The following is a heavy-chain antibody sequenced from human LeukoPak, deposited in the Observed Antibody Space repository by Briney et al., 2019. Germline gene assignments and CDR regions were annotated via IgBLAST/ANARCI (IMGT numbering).Heavy chain of an antibody. J-gene: IGHJ4*02. CDR1: GGTFSSYA. CDR2: IIPIFGTA. V-gene: IGHV1-69*01. D-gene: IGHD1-26*01. CDR3: AREPQDSGSYLYYFDY. Sequence: SVKVSCKASGGTFSSYAISWVRQAPGPGLEWMGGIIPIFGTANYAQKFQGRVTITADESTSTAYMELSSLRSEDTAVYYCAREPQDSGSYLYYFDYWGQGTLVTVSS.